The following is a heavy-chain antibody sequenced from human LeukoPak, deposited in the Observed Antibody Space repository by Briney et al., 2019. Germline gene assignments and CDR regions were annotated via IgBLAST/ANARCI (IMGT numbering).Heavy chain of an antibody. Sequence: PGGSLRLSCAASGLTFESYWMSWVRQAPGKGLEWVANIHPNGGVQNYVDSVRGRFTISRDNAKNSLYLQMNSLRAEDTAVYYCARALTNFARHYYHYGMDVWGQGTTVTVSS. CDR3: ARALTNFARHYYHYGMDV. D-gene: IGHD3-9*01. J-gene: IGHJ6*02. V-gene: IGHV3-7*03. CDR1: GLTFESYW. CDR2: IHPNGGVQ.